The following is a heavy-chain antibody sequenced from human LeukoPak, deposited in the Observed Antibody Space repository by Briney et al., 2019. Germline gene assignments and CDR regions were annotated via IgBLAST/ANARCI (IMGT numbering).Heavy chain of an antibody. D-gene: IGHD3-3*01. CDR2: ISGNGGDT. J-gene: IGHJ4*02. V-gene: IGHV3-23*01. CDR3: AKGAYHDD. Sequence: GGSLRLSCAASGFTFSSYGMTWVRQAPGKGLEWVSTISGNGGDTYYADSVKGRFTISRDNSKNTLYLQMNSLRADDTAIYYCAKGAYHDDWGQGTLVTVSS. CDR1: GFTFSSYG.